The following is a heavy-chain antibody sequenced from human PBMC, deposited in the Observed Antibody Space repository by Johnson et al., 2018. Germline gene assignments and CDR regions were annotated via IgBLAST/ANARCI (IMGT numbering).Heavy chain of an antibody. CDR2: INHSGNT. J-gene: IGHJ1*01. Sequence: QVQLQQWGAGLLKPSETLSLTCAVYGGSFSGYYWSWIRQPPGKGLEWIGEINHSGNTNYSPSLKSRVTISVDTSKNQFSLKLSSVTAADTAVYYCARGRIVVIPAATISHVQHWGQGTRVTVSS. CDR3: ARGRIVVIPAATISHVQH. CDR1: GGSFSGYY. D-gene: IGHD2-2*01. V-gene: IGHV4-34*01.